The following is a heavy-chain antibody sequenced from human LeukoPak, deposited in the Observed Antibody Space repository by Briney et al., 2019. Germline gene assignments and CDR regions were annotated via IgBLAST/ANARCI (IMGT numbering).Heavy chain of an antibody. CDR2: ISTSSSYI. Sequence: GGSLRLSCAASGFTFNTYNMNWVRHAPGKGLEWVSSISTSSSYIYYADSVKGRFTISRDNARKSLYLEMNSLRADDTAVYYCARQWFGEYYFDYWGQGTLVTVSS. D-gene: IGHD3-10*01. V-gene: IGHV3-21*04. CDR1: GFTFNTYN. J-gene: IGHJ4*02. CDR3: ARQWFGEYYFDY.